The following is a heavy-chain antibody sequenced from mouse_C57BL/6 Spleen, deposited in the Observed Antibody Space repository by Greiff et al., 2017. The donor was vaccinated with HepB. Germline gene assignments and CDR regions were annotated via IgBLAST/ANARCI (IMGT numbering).Heavy chain of an antibody. CDR1: GYTFTDYE. D-gene: IGHD2-5*01. V-gene: IGHV1-15*01. CDR2: IDPETGGT. Sequence: QVQLKESGAELVRPGASVTLSCKASGYTFTDYEMHWVKQTPVHGLEWIGAIDPETGGTAYNQKFKGKAILTADKSSSTAYMELRSLTSEVSAVYYGTRRSLYSNYPAWFAYWGQVTLVTVSA. CDR3: TRRSLYSNYPAWFAY. J-gene: IGHJ3*01.